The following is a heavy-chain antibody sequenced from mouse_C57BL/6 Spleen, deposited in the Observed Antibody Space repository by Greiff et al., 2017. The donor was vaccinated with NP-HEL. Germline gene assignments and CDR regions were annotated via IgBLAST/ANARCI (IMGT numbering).Heavy chain of an antibody. J-gene: IGHJ2*01. CDR2: IYPRSGNT. CDR3: APLITTVVEGGY. CDR1: GYTFTSYG. Sequence: QVQLKESGAELARPGASVKLSCKASGYTFTSYGISWVKQRTGQGLEWIGEIYPRSGNTYYNEKFKGKATLTADKSSSTAYMELRSLTSEDSAVYFCAPLITTVVEGGYWGQGTTLTVSS. V-gene: IGHV1-81*01. D-gene: IGHD1-1*01.